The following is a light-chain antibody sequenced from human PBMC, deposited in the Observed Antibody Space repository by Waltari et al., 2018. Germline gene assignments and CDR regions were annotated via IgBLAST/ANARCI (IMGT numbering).Light chain of an antibody. CDR1: SRDIGHFHR. V-gene: IGLV2-18*02. CDR2: EVT. J-gene: IGLJ3*02. CDR3: LSYTTSDTWV. Sequence: QSALTQIPSVSGSPGQSVTISCTGTSRDIGHFHRVSWYQKAPGTAPKLLIYEVTNRPSGVPDRFSGSKSGNTASLTISGLQADDEADYYCLSYTTSDTWVFGGGTKVTVL.